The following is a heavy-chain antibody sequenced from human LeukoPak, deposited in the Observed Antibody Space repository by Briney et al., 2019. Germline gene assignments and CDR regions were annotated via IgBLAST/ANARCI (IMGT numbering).Heavy chain of an antibody. V-gene: IGHV4-34*01. Sequence: SETLSLTCAVYGGSFSGYYWSWIRQPPGKGLEWIGEINHSGSTNYNPSLKSRVTISVDTSKNQFSLKLSSVTAADTAVYYCARGGPQYSYGLGYWGQGTLVTVSS. J-gene: IGHJ4*02. D-gene: IGHD5-18*01. CDR1: GGSFSGYY. CDR3: ARGGPQYSYGLGY. CDR2: INHSGST.